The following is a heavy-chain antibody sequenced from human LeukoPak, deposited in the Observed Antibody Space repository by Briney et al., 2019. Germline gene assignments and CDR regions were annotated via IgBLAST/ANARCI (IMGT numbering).Heavy chain of an antibody. CDR2: ISYTGST. Sequence: SETLSLTCTVSGGSISPYYWSWVRQPPGKGLEWIGYISYTGSTNYNPSLKSRATISVDKSKNQFSLKMSSVTAADTAVYYCATHDILTGLLKPLDIWGQGTMVNVSS. CDR1: GGSISPYY. D-gene: IGHD3-9*01. J-gene: IGHJ3*02. V-gene: IGHV4-59*12. CDR3: ATHDILTGLLKPLDI.